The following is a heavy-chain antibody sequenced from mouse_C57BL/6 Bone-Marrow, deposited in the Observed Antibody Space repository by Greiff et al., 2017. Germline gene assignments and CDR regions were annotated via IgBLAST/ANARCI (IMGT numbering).Heavy chain of an antibody. J-gene: IGHJ3*01. V-gene: IGHV1-20*01. CDR1: GYSFTGYF. CDR2: INPYNGDT. CDR3: AEGDYSKAWFAY. D-gene: IGHD2-5*01. Sequence: VQLQQSGPELVKPGDSVKISCKASGYSFTGYFMNWVMQSHGKSLEWIGRINPYNGDTFYNQKFKGKATLTVDKSSSTAHMELRSLTSEDSAVYYCAEGDYSKAWFAYWGQGTLVTVSA.